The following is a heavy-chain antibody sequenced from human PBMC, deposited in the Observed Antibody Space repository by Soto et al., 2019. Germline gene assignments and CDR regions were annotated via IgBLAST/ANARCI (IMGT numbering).Heavy chain of an antibody. CDR3: ARDRETDILTGLDY. D-gene: IGHD3-9*01. Sequence: PGGSLRLSCAASGFTFSSYGMHWVRQAPGKGLEWVAVIWYDGSNKYYADSVKGRFTISRDNSKNTLYLQMNSLRAEDTAVYYCARDRETDILTGLDYWGQGTLVTVSS. V-gene: IGHV3-33*01. CDR2: IWYDGSNK. CDR1: GFTFSSYG. J-gene: IGHJ4*02.